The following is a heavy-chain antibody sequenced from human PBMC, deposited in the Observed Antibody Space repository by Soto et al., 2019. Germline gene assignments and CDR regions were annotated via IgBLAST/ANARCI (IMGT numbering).Heavy chain of an antibody. CDR2: INHSGST. CDR1: GGSFSGYY. V-gene: IGHV4-34*01. CDR3: ARAGIDPREVWFDP. J-gene: IGHJ5*02. D-gene: IGHD1-20*01. Sequence: QVQLQQWGAGLLKPSETLSLTCAVYGGSFSGYYWSWIRQPPGKGLEWIGEINHSGSTNYNPSLKSRVTISVDTSKNQFSLKLSSVTAADTAVYYCARAGIDPREVWFDPWGQGTLVTVSS.